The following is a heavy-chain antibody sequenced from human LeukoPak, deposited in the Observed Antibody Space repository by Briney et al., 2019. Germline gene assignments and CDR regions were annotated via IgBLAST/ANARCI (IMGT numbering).Heavy chain of an antibody. CDR2: ICNNGGYT. CDR3: AKQLGYCSNGSCYFPY. D-gene: IGHD2-15*01. V-gene: IGHV3-23*01. Sequence: GGSLRLSCAASGFTFSSSAMSWVRQAPGKGLEWVSAICNNGGYTYYADSVQGRFTISRDNSKSTLCLQMNSLRAEDTAVYYCAKQLGYCSNGSCYFPYWGQGTLVTVSS. CDR1: GFTFSSSA. J-gene: IGHJ4*02.